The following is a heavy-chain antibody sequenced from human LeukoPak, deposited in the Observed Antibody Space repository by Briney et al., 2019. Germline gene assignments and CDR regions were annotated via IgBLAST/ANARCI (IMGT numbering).Heavy chain of an antibody. CDR3: ARIEYSGPLDY. J-gene: IGHJ4*02. D-gene: IGHD1-26*01. Sequence: SETLSLTCTVSGGSISSSNHYWGWIRQPPGKGLECIGSIYYSGRTYYNPSLKSRVTISLDTSKSQFSLKLSSVTAADTAVYYCARIEYSGPLDYWGQGTLVIVSS. CDR1: GGSISSSNHY. V-gene: IGHV4-39*07. CDR2: IYYSGRT.